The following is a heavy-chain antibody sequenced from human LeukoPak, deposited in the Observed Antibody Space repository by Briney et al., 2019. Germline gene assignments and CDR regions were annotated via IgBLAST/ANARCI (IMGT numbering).Heavy chain of an antibody. CDR1: GYTLTELS. V-gene: IGHV1-24*01. CDR3: ATGRYCSSTSCYARYNWFDP. D-gene: IGHD2-2*01. Sequence: ASVKVSCKVSGYTLTELSMHWVRQAPGKGLEWMGGFDPEDGETIYAQKFQGRVTMTEDTSTDTVYMELSSLRSEDTAVYYCATGRYCSSTSCYARYNWFDPWGQGTLVTVSS. J-gene: IGHJ5*02. CDR2: FDPEDGET.